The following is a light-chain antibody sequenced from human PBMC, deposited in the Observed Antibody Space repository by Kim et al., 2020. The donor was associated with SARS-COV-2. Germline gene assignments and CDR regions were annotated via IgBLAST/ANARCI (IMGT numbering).Light chain of an antibody. CDR1: KIGTKS. Sequence: SYELTQPPSVSVAPGKTAWITCGGDKIGTKSVHWYQQKPGQAPVLVVYDDSDRPSGIVERFSGSNSGNTATLTISRVEAGDEADYYCEVWDSISDRVVFG. CDR2: DDS. CDR3: EVWDSISDRVV. J-gene: IGLJ2*01. V-gene: IGLV3-21*03.